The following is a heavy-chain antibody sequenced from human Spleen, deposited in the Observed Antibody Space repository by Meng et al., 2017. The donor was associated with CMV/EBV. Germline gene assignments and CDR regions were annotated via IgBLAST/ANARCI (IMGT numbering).Heavy chain of an antibody. V-gene: IGHV3-30-3*01. J-gene: IGHJ6*02. Sequence: GGSLRLSCAASGFIFNYCAMHWVRQAPGKGLEWVAVISHDGSNKNYADPVKGRFTISRDNSKNTLYLQMNSLRAEDTAIYYCAREGATMIVGDYGMDVWGQGTTVTVSS. D-gene: IGHD3-22*01. CDR3: AREGATMIVGDYGMDV. CDR1: GFIFNYCA. CDR2: ISHDGSNK.